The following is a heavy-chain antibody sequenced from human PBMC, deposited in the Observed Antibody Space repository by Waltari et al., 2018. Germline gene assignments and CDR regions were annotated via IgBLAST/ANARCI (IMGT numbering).Heavy chain of an antibody. J-gene: IGHJ6*03. CDR2: IYTSGST. Sequence: QVQLQESGPGLVKPSETLSLTCTVSGGSISSYYWRWIRQPAGKGLEWIGRIYTSGSTNYNPSLKSRVTMSVDTSKNQFSLKLSSVTAADTAVYYCAASSTSCYIGCDYYYYMDVWGKGTTVTISS. CDR3: AASSTSCYIGCDYYYYMDV. D-gene: IGHD2-2*02. V-gene: IGHV4-4*07. CDR1: GGSISSYY.